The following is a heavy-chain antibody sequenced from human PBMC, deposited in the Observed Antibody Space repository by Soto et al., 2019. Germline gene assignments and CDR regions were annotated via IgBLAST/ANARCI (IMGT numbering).Heavy chain of an antibody. CDR3: ARNGYYAIDY. V-gene: IGHV4-4*02. CDR2: FYHSGST. Sequence: QVQLQESGPGLVEPSGTLSLTCAVSGDSISSSSWWSWVRQPPGKGLEWIGEFYHSGSTNYNPSLKSRVTLSIDKSKNQFSLKVSSVTVADTAIYYCARNGYYAIDYWGQGTLVTVSS. J-gene: IGHJ4*02. CDR1: GDSISSSSW. D-gene: IGHD3-22*01.